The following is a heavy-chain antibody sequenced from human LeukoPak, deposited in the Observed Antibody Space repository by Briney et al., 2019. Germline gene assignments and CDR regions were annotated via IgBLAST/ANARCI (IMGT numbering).Heavy chain of an antibody. Sequence: GESLKISCKGSGYSFTSYWIGWVRQMPGKGLEWMGIIYPGDSDTTYSPSFQGQVTISADKSISTAYVQWSSLKASDTAMYYCARRNALTQDAFDIWGQGTMVTVSS. CDR1: GYSFTSYW. CDR3: ARRNALTQDAFDI. D-gene: IGHD2-21*02. J-gene: IGHJ3*02. CDR2: IYPGDSDT. V-gene: IGHV5-51*01.